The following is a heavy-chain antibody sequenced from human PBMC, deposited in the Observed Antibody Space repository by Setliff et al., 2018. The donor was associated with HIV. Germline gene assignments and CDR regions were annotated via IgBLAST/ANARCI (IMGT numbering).Heavy chain of an antibody. CDR1: NASISTYY. Sequence: SETLSLTCTVSNASISTYYWTWIRQPPGKGLEWIGHISATGSTKYNPSLEGRVTISVYTSQNQFSLRLSSVTAADTAVYFCASATLYFYDGSGYLKYWGPGSQVTVSS. CDR3: ASATLYFYDGSGYLKY. V-gene: IGHV4-4*09. D-gene: IGHD3-22*01. CDR2: ISATGST. J-gene: IGHJ4*02.